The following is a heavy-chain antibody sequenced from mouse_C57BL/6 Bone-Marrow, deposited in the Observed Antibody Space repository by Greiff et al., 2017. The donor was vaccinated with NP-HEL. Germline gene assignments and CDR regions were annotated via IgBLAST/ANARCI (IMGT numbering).Heavy chain of an antibody. J-gene: IGHJ4*01. Sequence: LQESGPELVKPGASVKISCKASGYAFSSSWMNWVKQRPGKGLEWIGRIYPGDGDTNYNGKFKGKATLTADKSSSTAYMQLSSLTSEDSAVYFCARDGRNYWGQGTSVTVSS. CDR2: IYPGDGDT. D-gene: IGHD1-1*01. CDR1: GYAFSSSW. CDR3: ARDGRNY. V-gene: IGHV1-82*01.